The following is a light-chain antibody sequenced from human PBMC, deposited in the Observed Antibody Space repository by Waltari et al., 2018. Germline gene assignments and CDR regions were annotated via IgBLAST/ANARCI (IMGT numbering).Light chain of an antibody. CDR2: VAS. CDR1: QLVRRA. Sequence: DIVLTQSPGTLSLSLGDSATVSCRASQLVRRALAWYQQKPGQAPSLLIYVASTRATGIPDRVSGSGSGTYFSLTISRLEPDDFAVYYCQHYLRLPVTFGQGTTVEI. CDR3: QHYLRLPVT. J-gene: IGKJ1*01. V-gene: IGKV3-20*01.